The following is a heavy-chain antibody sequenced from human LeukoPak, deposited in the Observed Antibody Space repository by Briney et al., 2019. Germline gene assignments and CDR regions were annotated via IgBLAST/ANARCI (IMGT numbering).Heavy chain of an antibody. V-gene: IGHV1-2*02. J-gene: IGHJ3*02. CDR3: ARCALNGDPYDAFDM. D-gene: IGHD2-8*01. CDR1: VYTFTGYF. CDR2: INPNSGGT. Sequence: ASVTVSCKASVYTFTGYFMHWVRQAPGQGLEWMGWINPNSGGTNYAQKFQGRVTMTRDTSISTAYMELSRLRSDDTAVYYCARCALNGDPYDAFDMWGQGTMVTVSS.